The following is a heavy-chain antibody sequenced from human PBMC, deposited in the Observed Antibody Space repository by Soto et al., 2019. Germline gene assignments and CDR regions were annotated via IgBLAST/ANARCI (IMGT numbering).Heavy chain of an antibody. J-gene: IGHJ6*02. CDR1: GGSFSGYY. V-gene: IGHV4-34*01. Sequence: PSETLSLTCAVYGGSFSGYYWTWIRQPPGKGLEWIGEIKYSGNTNYNPSLNSRVTISVDTSKNQFSLRLRSVTAADTAVYYCARRYYYDSSGQDYYGMDVWRQGTTVTLSS. CDR3: ARRYYYDSSGQDYYGMDV. D-gene: IGHD3-22*01. CDR2: IKYSGNT.